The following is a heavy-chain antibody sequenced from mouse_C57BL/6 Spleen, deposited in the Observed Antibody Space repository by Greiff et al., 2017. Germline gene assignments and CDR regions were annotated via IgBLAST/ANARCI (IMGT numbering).Heavy chain of an antibody. CDR2: ISSGNSTI. J-gene: IGHJ4*01. CDR3: AMTPVAMDY. D-gene: IGHD1-1*01. CDR1: GFTFSDYG. V-gene: IGHV5-17*01. Sequence: EVNVVESGGGLVRPGGSLKLSCAASGFTFSDYGMHWVRQAPEKGLEWVAYISSGNSTIYYADTVKGRFTISRDNAKNTLFLQMTSLRSEDTAMYYCAMTPVAMDYWGQGTLVTVSA.